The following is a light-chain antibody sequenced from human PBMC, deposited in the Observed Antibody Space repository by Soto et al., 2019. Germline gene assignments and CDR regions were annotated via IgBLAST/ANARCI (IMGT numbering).Light chain of an antibody. J-gene: IGLJ2*01. CDR1: SSDVGGYNY. CDR2: DVS. Sequence: QSVLTQPASVSGSPGQSITVSCIGTSSDVGGYNYVSWSQQHPGKAPKLMIHDVSDRPSGVSNRFSASKSGNTASLTISGLQAEDEAYYYCSSYASGNTQVFGGGTKLTVL. V-gene: IGLV2-14*01. CDR3: SSYASGNTQV.